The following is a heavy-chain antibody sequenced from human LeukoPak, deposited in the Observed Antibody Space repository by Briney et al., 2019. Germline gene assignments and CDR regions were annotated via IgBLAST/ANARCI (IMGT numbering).Heavy chain of an antibody. CDR2: IYYSGST. V-gene: IGHV4-39*01. Sequence: SETLSLTCTVSGGSISSSSYYWGWIRQPPGKGLEWIGSIYYSGSTYYNPSLKSRVTISVDTSKNQFSLKLSSVTAADTAVYYCARLTTSCYYFDYWGQGTLVTVSS. CDR1: GGSISSSSYY. CDR3: ARLTTSCYYFDY. D-gene: IGHD1-26*01. J-gene: IGHJ4*02.